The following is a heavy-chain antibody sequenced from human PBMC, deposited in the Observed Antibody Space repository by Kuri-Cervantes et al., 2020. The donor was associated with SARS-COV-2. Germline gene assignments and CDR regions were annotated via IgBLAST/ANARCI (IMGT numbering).Heavy chain of an antibody. CDR3: ARVTTDFWSGYYHLYYYGMDV. J-gene: IGHJ6*02. CDR1: GFTVSSNY. CDR2: IYSGGST. D-gene: IGHD3-3*01. Sequence: LSLTCAASGFTVSSNYMSWVRQAPGKGLEWVSVIYSGGSTYYADSVKGRFTISRHNSKNTLYLQMNSLRDEDTAVYYCARVTTDFWSGYYHLYYYGMDVWGQGTTVTVSS. V-gene: IGHV3-66*01.